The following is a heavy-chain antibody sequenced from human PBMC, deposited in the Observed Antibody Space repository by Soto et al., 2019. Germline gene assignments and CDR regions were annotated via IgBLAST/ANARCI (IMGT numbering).Heavy chain of an antibody. J-gene: IGHJ4*02. CDR1: GDSVSSNIAA. CDR3: AKVHDILTGRYDY. CDR2: TYYRSKWYK. Sequence: SQTLSLTCAISGDSVSSNIAAWNWIRQSPSRGLEWLGRTYYRSKWYKDYAVSVKSRITFKQDTTKTQYSLQQNSVTPENTAVYYCAKVHDILTGRYDYWGQGTLVTVSS. D-gene: IGHD3-9*01. V-gene: IGHV6-1*01.